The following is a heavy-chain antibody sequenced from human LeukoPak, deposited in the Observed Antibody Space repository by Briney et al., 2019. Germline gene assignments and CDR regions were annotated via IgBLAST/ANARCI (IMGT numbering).Heavy chain of an antibody. CDR3: ARQGSYDNSGYSFDY. V-gene: IGHV5-51*01. CDR2: IYPGNAEV. J-gene: IGHJ4*02. CDR1: GYSLINHW. D-gene: IGHD3-22*01. Sequence: GESLKISFKASGYSLINHWIGWVRQMPGKGLDWIGIIYPGNAEVTYSPSFQGQVTISADKSTTTVYLQWSSLKASDTAMYYCARQGSYDNSGYSFDYWGQGTLVTVSS.